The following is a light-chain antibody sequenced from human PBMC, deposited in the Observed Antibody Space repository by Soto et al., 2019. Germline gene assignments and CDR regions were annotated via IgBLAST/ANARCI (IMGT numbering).Light chain of an antibody. CDR1: QSVSSA. J-gene: IGKJ3*01. CDR2: EAS. V-gene: IGKV3-20*01. CDR3: QQYGRSSGFA. Sequence: EIVMTQSPATLSVSPGERVTLSCRASQSVSSALAWYQQRPGQAPRLLIYEASSRATGIPDRFSGSGSGTDFTLTISRLEPEDFAVYYCQQYGRSSGFAFGPGTRVDI.